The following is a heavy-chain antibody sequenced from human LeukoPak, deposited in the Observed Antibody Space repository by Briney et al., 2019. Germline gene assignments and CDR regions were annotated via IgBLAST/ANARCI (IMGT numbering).Heavy chain of an antibody. D-gene: IGHD3-22*01. CDR3: ARGKYYYDSNSSYRYFDP. V-gene: IGHV4-4*07. J-gene: IGHJ5*02. CDR2: IYTTGST. CDR1: GGSISSYY. Sequence: PSETLSLTCTVSGGSISSYYWSWIRQPAGKGLEWIGRIYTTGSTSYNPSLKSRVTMSIDTSKKQFSLKLSSVTAADTAVYYCARGKYYYDSNSSYRYFDPWGQGTLVTVSS.